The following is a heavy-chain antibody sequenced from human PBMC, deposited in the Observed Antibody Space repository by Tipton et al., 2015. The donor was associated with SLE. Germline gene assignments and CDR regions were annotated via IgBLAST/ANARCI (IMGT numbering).Heavy chain of an antibody. D-gene: IGHD6-25*01. CDR3: ARLPDITGWPFDL. J-gene: IGHJ4*02. CDR2: IRYTGRT. V-gene: IGHV4-59*11. CDR1: GGSISPHF. Sequence: TLSLTCTVSGGSISPHFWTWIRQPPGKGLEWIGYIRYTGRTEYNSSVAGRAVISLDTSKNQISLKLTSVTAADSAFYYCARLPDITGWPFDLWGQGSLVIVSS.